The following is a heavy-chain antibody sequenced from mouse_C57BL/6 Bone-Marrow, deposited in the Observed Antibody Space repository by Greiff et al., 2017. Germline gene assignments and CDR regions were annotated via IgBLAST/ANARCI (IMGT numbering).Heavy chain of an antibody. CDR2: IDPSDSYT. CDR3: ARRSSGFPGFAY. CDR1: GYTFTSYW. J-gene: IGHJ3*01. D-gene: IGHD3-2*02. Sequence: QVQLQQPGAELVMPGASVKLSCKASGYTFTSYWMHWVKQRPGKGLEWIGEIDPSDSYTNYNQKFKGKSTLTVDKSSSTAYMQLSSLTSEDSAVYYCARRSSGFPGFAYWGQGTLVTVSA. V-gene: IGHV1-69*01.